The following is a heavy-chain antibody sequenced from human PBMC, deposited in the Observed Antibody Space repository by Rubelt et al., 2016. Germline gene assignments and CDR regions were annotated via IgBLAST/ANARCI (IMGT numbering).Heavy chain of an antibody. CDR2: IHAYNDNT. CDR3: VRDQVGSTPDY. D-gene: IGHD5/OR15-5a*01. J-gene: IGHJ4*02. V-gene: IGHV1-18*01. Sequence: QVQLVQSGAEVKEPGASVRVSCKASGYTFTTYGICWVRQAPGQRLEWVGWIHAYNDNTNYAQKFQGRDTMTTDTSTNTVYMELGRLTSDDTAVYYCVRDQVGSTPDYWGQGTLVIVSS. CDR1: GYTFTTYG.